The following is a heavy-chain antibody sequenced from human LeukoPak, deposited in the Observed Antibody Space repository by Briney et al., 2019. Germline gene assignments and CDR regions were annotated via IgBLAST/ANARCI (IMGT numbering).Heavy chain of an antibody. CDR3: ARRGGYYYDSNGDAFDV. D-gene: IGHD3-22*01. CDR1: GYRFTSNW. Sequence: GESLQISCKNSGYRFTSNWIGWVRQMPGKGLEWMGIIYPDDSDTIYSPSFQGQVTISADKSINTAYLQWSSLKASDTAMYYCARRGGYYYDSNGDAFDVWGQGTMVTVSS. J-gene: IGHJ3*01. V-gene: IGHV5-51*01. CDR2: IYPDDSDT.